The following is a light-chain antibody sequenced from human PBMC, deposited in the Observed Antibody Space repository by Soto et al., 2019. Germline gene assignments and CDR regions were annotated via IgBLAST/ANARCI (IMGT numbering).Light chain of an antibody. CDR3: GTWDNGLSVYV. CDR2: DNN. CDR1: SSYFGGYKY. J-gene: IGLJ1*01. Sequence: QSALTQPASVSGSPGQSITLACTGTSSYFGGYKYVSWYQQLPGTAPKLLIYDNNKRPSGIPDRFSGFKSGTSATLGITGLQTGDEADYYCGTWDNGLSVYVFGTGTKVTVL. V-gene: IGLV1-51*01.